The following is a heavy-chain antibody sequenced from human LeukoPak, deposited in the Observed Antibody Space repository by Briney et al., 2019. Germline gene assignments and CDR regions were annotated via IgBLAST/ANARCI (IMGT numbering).Heavy chain of an antibody. CDR1: GYTFTSYD. V-gene: IGHV1-8*01. CDR2: MNPNSGNT. D-gene: IGHD1-26*01. CDR3: ARGRRSYYPLLYYFDY. Sequence: ASVKVSCKASGYTFTSYDINWVRQATGQGLEWMGWMNPNSGNTGYAQKFQGRVTMTRNTSISTAYMELSSLRSEGTAVYYCARGRRSYYPLLYYFDYWGQGTLVTVSS. J-gene: IGHJ4*02.